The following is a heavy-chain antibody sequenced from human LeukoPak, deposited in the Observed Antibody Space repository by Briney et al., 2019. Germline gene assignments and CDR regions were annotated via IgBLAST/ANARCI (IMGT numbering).Heavy chain of an antibody. CDR2: IYHSEST. CDR1: GYSISSGYY. J-gene: IGHJ3*02. CDR3: ARIKGGSGDAFDI. Sequence: SETLSLTCAVSGYSISSGYYWGWIRQPPGKGVEGIGSIYHSESTHYNPSLKRLDTLSGDTSKNQFSLKLSSVTAADTAVYYCARIKGGSGDAFDIWGQGTMVTVSS. V-gene: IGHV4-38-2*01.